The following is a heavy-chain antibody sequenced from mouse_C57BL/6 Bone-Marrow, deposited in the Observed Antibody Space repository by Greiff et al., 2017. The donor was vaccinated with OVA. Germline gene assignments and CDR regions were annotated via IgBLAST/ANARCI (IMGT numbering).Heavy chain of an antibody. D-gene: IGHD1-1*01. V-gene: IGHV5-16*01. CDR3: ARGDYYDSFGFAY. Sequence: EVHLVESEAGLVQPGSSMTLSCTASGFTFSDYYMAWVRQVPEKGLEWVANINYDGSSTYYLASLKSRFIISSDNEENILYLQMSSLKSEETAAYYGARGDYYDSFGFAYWGQGTLVTVSA. CDR1: GFTFSDYY. J-gene: IGHJ3*01. CDR2: INYDGSST.